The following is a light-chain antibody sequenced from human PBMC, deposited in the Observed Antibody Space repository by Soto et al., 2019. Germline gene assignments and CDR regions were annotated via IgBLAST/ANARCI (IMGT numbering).Light chain of an antibody. Sequence: QSALTQPASVSGSPGQSITISCTGTSSDVGAYNSVSWYQQYPGKAPKLMMYEVSNRPSGVSDRFSGSKSGNTASLTISGLQTGYEADYYCSSYRSSSTYVFGTGTKLTVL. V-gene: IGLV2-14*01. CDR2: EVS. CDR3: SSYRSSSTYV. CDR1: SSDVGAYNS. J-gene: IGLJ1*01.